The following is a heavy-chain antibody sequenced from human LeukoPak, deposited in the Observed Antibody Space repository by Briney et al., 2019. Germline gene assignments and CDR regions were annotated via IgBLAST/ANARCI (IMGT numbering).Heavy chain of an antibody. J-gene: IGHJ4*02. CDR2: ISADGPT. D-gene: IGHD6-13*01. V-gene: IGHV3-23*01. CDR3: AKVSQWGNSRWYEGD. CDR1: GFTFSSSP. Sequence: GGSLRLSCAASGFTFSSSPMSWVRQAPGRGLDWVSSISADGPTYYADSVKGRFTISRDNSKNALYLQMNSLRGEDTAVYYCAKVSQWGNSRWYEGDWGQGTLVTVSS.